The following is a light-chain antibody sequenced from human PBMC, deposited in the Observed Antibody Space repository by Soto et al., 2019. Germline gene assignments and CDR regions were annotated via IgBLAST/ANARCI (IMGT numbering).Light chain of an antibody. Sequence: ELVRSLSAVTLSVSPKDTATLSCRSSQSVGRNLAWYQQKPGQAPRLLLYGTSTRATGIPARFSGSGSGTDFTLTISRLEPEDFAVYYCQQYTTSSWTFGQGTKVDIK. J-gene: IGKJ1*01. CDR3: QQYTTSSWT. V-gene: IGKV3-15*01. CDR2: GTS. CDR1: QSVGRN.